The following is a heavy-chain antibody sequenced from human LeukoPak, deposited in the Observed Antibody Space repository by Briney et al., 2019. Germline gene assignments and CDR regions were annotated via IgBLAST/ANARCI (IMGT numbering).Heavy chain of an antibody. D-gene: IGHD3-10*01. CDR2: IIEKGNA. CDR3: ARGYYPPRWYFDL. J-gene: IGHJ2*01. Sequence: PSETLSVTCALYGVSFSSYSWSWTWIRQTPEKGLEWIGEIIEKGNANYNPSLKSRVTIDLDTSKNQFSLKLTSMTAADTAMYYCARGYYPPRWYFDLWGRGTLVTVSS. CDR1: GVSFSSYS. V-gene: IGHV4-34*01.